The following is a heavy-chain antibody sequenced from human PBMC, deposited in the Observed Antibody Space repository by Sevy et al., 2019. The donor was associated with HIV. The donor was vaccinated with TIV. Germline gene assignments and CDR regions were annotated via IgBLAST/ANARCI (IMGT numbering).Heavy chain of an antibody. CDR3: ARVFPYCSGGSCYSPYDAFHI. V-gene: IGHV1-2*02. CDR2: INPNSGST. D-gene: IGHD2-15*01. CDR1: GYTFTGHY. Sequence: ASVNVSCKASGYTFTGHYMHWVRQAPGQGLEWMGWINPNSGSTDYAQKFQGRVTLTRDTSISTAYLELSRLTSDDTAVYYCARVFPYCSGGSCYSPYDAFHIWGQGTMVTVSS. J-gene: IGHJ3*02.